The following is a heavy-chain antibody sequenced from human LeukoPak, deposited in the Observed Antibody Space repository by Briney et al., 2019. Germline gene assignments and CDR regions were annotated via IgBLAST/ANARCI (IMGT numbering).Heavy chain of an antibody. CDR1: GFTFSRYA. J-gene: IGHJ3*02. Sequence: GGSLRLSCAASGFTFSRYAMSWVRQAPGKGLEGVSAISGSGGSTYYADSVKGRFTISRDNSKNTRYLQMNSLRDEDTALYYRAKSVMVTVGAFDIWGQGTMVTVSS. D-gene: IGHD4-23*01. V-gene: IGHV3-23*01. CDR2: ISGSGGST. CDR3: AKSVMVTVGAFDI.